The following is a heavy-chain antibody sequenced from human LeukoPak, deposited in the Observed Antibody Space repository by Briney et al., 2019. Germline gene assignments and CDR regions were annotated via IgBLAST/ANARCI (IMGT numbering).Heavy chain of an antibody. J-gene: IGHJ6*03. CDR1: GFTFSDYY. V-gene: IGHV3-11*04. CDR3: ARDLITIFGVVTLPYMDV. D-gene: IGHD3-3*01. CDR2: ISSSGSTI. Sequence: GGSLRLSCAASGFTFSDYYMSWIRQAPGKGLEWVSYISSSGSTIYYADSVKGRFTISRDNAKTSLYLQMNSLRAEDTAVYYCARDLITIFGVVTLPYMDVWGKGTTVTVSS.